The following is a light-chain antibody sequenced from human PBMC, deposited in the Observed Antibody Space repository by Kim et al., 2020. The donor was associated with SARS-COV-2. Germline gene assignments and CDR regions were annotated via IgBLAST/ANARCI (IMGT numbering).Light chain of an antibody. Sequence: EIVLTQSPGTLSLSPGERATLSCRASQSVSSSYLAWYQQKPGQAPRLLIYDASSRATGIPDRFSGSGSGTDFTLTISRLEPEDFAVYYCQQYASSPPTYSFGQGTKLEI. J-gene: IGKJ2*01. CDR2: DAS. CDR1: QSVSSSY. V-gene: IGKV3-20*01. CDR3: QQYASSPPTYS.